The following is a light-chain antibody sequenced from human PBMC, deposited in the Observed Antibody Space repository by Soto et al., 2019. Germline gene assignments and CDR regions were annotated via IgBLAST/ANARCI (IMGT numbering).Light chain of an antibody. CDR1: SSDVGGYNY. J-gene: IGLJ1*01. CDR3: SSYTSRSILV. Sequence: QSALTQPASVSGSPGQSITISCTGTSSDVGGYNYVSWYQQHPGKAPKLIICEVINRPSGVSNRFSGSKSGNTASLTISGLQSEDEADYYCSSYTSRSILVFGAGTKLTVL. V-gene: IGLV2-14*01. CDR2: EVI.